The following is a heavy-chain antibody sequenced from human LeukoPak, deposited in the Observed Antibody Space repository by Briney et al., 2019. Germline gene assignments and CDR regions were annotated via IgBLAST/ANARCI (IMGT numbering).Heavy chain of an antibody. CDR3: ATKNFGLGSPFDP. CDR1: GYTLNEVS. J-gene: IGHJ5*02. V-gene: IGHV1-24*01. Sequence: GASVKVSCKVAGYTLNEVSMHWVRQAPGKGLEWMGGFDPEDGERIYAQKFQGRVTMTEDTSTDTAYMELSSLTSEDTAMYYCATKNFGLGSPFDPWGQGTLVTVSS. D-gene: IGHD3-16*01. CDR2: FDPEDGER.